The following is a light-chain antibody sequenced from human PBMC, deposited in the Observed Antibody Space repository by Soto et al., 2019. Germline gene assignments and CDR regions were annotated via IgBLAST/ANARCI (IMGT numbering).Light chain of an antibody. CDR1: QSVSNSW. CDR3: QQYGSSPLT. J-gene: IGKJ4*01. V-gene: IGKV3-20*01. Sequence: EIVLTQSPGTLSLSPGERATLSCRASQSVSNSWLAWYQQKSGQAPRLLIYGASSRATGIPDRFSGSGSGTDFTLTISRLEPEDFAVDYCQQYGSSPLTFGGGSKVEIK. CDR2: GAS.